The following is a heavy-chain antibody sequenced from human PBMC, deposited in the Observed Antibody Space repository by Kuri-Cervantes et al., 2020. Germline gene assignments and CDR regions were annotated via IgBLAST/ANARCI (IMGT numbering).Heavy chain of an antibody. Sequence: GESLKISCAASGFTFSDYYMSWIRQAPGKGLEWVSYISSSGSTIYYADSVKGRFTISRGNAKNSLYLQMNSLEIDDTAVYYCAKLGKTSGYWVWGQGTRVTVSS. CDR3: AKLGKTSGYWV. V-gene: IGHV3-11*01. CDR1: GFTFSDYY. CDR2: ISSSGSTI. D-gene: IGHD3-22*01. J-gene: IGHJ4*02.